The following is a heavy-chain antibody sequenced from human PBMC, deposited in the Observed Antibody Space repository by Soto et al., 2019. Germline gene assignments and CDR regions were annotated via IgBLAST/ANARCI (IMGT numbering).Heavy chain of an antibody. Sequence: LRLSCASSGFTFTKYAMTWVRQAPGKGLEWVSSISKSGGDTYYADSVKGRFTISRDNSKNTLYLQMNGLRAEDTALYFCAKDTYSSSWYLWGKGNLVTVYS. CDR1: GFTFTKYA. CDR3: AKDTYSSSWYL. J-gene: IGHJ4*02. CDR2: ISKSGGDT. D-gene: IGHD2-2*01. V-gene: IGHV3-23*01.